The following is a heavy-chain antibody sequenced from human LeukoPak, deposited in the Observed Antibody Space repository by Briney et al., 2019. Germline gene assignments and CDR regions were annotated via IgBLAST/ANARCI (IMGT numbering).Heavy chain of an antibody. CDR1: GGSITASY. Sequence: SETPSLTCTVSGGSITASYASWIPQPPGKGLEWSGYIYHIGSTNYNPYLKSRVTISVDTSKNQFSLKLRSVTAADTAVYYCARDSPYYDILTGYSKFDYWVRGTLVTVSS. V-gene: IGHV4-59*12. CDR3: ARDSPYYDILTGYSKFDY. CDR2: IYHIGST. D-gene: IGHD3-9*01. J-gene: IGHJ4*02.